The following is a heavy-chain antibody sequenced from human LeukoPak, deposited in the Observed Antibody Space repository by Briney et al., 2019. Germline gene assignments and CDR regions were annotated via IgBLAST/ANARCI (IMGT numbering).Heavy chain of an antibody. CDR1: GLTFSSYA. Sequence: GSLRLSCAASGLTFSSYAMSWVRQAPGKGLEWIGSIYYSKNTYYNPSLKSRVTISADTSKNQFSLTLGSVSATDTAVYYCVSPRGFSYGYFDYWGQGTLVTVSS. V-gene: IGHV4-39*01. CDR3: VSPRGFSYGYFDY. D-gene: IGHD5-18*01. CDR2: IYYSKNT. J-gene: IGHJ4*02.